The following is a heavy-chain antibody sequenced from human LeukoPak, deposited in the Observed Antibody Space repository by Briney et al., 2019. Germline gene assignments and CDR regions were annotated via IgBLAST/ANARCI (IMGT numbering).Heavy chain of an antibody. CDR3: ARGGNGYCSSTSCYDPLYYFDY. CDR2: IYSGGST. D-gene: IGHD2-2*01. J-gene: IGHJ4*02. CDR1: GFTVSSNY. V-gene: IGHV3-66*02. Sequence: GGSLRLSCAASGFTVSSNYMSWVRQAPGKGLEWVSVIYSGGSTYYADSVKGRFTISRDNSKNTLYLQMNSLRAEDTAVYYCARGGNGYCSSTSCYDPLYYFDYWGQGTLVTVSS.